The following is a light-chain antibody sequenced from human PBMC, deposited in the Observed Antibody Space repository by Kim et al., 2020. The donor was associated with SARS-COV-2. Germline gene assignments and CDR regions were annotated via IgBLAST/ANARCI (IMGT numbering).Light chain of an antibody. CDR1: QSISSW. V-gene: IGKV1-5*03. Sequence: YESVGDRVTITCRASQSISSWLAWYQQKPGKAPKLLIYKASSLESGVPSRFSGSGSGTEFTLTISSLQPDDFATYYCQQYNSYPYTFGQGTKLEI. CDR2: KAS. CDR3: QQYNSYPYT. J-gene: IGKJ2*01.